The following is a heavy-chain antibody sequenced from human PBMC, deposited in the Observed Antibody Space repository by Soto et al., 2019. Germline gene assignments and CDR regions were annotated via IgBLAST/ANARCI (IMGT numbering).Heavy chain of an antibody. CDR2: IRSKAYGETT. J-gene: IGHJ4*02. CDR3: SRNSGYAFVQAVDFDY. Sequence: GGSLRLSCITSGFIFGDYSMSWFRQAPGKGLEWVACIRSKAYGETTEYAASVKGRFTISRDDSKDIAYLQVNSLKTEDTAVYHCSRNSGYAFVQAVDFDYWGQGT. CDR1: GFIFGDYS. D-gene: IGHD5-12*01. V-gene: IGHV3-49*03.